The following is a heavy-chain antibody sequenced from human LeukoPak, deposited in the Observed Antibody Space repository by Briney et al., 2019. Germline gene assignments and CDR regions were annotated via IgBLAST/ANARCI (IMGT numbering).Heavy chain of an antibody. J-gene: IGHJ5*02. V-gene: IGHV3-11*04. CDR2: ISSSGSTI. CDR1: GFTFSDYY. D-gene: IGHD1-1*01. CDR3: ARDAGGRTQREGWFDP. Sequence: PGGSLRLSCAASGFTFSDYYMSWIRQAPGKGLEWVSYISSSGSTIYYADSVKGRFTISRDNAKNLLYLQMNSLRVEDTAIYYCARDAGGRTQREGWFDPWGQGTLVTVSS.